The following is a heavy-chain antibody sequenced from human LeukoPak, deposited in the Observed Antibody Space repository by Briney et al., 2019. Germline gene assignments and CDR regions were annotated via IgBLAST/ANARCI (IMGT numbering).Heavy chain of an antibody. V-gene: IGHV3-7*01. Sequence: GGPLRPSCAASGFTFSSYWMSWVRQAPGKGLEWVANIKQDGSEKYYVDSVKGRFTISRDNAKNSLYLQMNSLRAEDTAVYYCARDPGYSNGDYMDVWGKGTTVTVSS. CDR2: IKQDGSEK. CDR1: GFTFSSYW. CDR3: ARDPGYSNGDYMDV. J-gene: IGHJ6*03. D-gene: IGHD4-11*01.